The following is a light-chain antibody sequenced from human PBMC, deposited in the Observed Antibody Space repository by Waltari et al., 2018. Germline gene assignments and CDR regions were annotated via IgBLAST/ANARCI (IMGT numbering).Light chain of an antibody. CDR3: CAYAGGSSVI. V-gene: IGLV2-23*01. CDR2: DAT. J-gene: IGLJ2*01. CDR1: SSDVGTYNL. Sequence: QSALTQPASVSGSPGQSITISCTGRSSDVGTYNLVSWYQQHPGQAPKLMIYDATKRPSGISNRFSGSKSGNTASLTISGLQAEDEADYHCCAYAGGSSVIFGGGTKVTVL.